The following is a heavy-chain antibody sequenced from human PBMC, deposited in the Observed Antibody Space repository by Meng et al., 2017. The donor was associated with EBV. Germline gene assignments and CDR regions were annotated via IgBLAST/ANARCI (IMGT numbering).Heavy chain of an antibody. D-gene: IGHD6-19*01. CDR2: MNPNNGNT. Sequence: QVQLVQSGAEVKKPGALVKVSCXXSGYTFTNYDINWVRQATGQGLEWMGWMNPNNGNTGYAQKFQGRVTMTRNPSTNTAYMELTSLTSEDTAVYYCARGETVAGTWWFDPWGQGTRVTVSS. J-gene: IGHJ5*02. CDR1: GYTFTNYD. CDR3: ARGETVAGTWWFDP. V-gene: IGHV1-8*01.